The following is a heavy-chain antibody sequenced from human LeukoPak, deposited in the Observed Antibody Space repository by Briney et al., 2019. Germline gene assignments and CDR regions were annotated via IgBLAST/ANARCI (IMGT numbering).Heavy chain of an antibody. CDR1: GFTFSGYW. V-gene: IGHV3-7*01. J-gene: IGHJ4*02. CDR2: INQVGSEK. CDR3: VRDWSSGADF. Sequence: GGSLRPSCAGSGFTFSGYWMTWVRQAPGKGLEWVANINQVGSEKYYVESVKGRFTISRNNAKNSMFLQMNSLRAEDTALYYCVRDWSSGADFWGQGTLVTVSS. D-gene: IGHD6-19*01.